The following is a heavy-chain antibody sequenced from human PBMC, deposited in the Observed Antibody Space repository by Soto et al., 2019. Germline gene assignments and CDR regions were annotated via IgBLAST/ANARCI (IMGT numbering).Heavy chain of an antibody. V-gene: IGHV3-23*01. D-gene: IGHD6-19*01. CDR3: AKGMELYSSGWFPFFDY. CDR2: ISGSGGST. CDR1: GFIFSNYG. Sequence: GGSLRLSCAASGFIFSNYGMTWVRQAPGKGLEWVSGISGSGGSTYYADSVKGRFTISWDNSKNTLYLQMNSLRAEDTAVYYCAKGMELYSSGWFPFFDYWGQGTLVTVSS. J-gene: IGHJ4*02.